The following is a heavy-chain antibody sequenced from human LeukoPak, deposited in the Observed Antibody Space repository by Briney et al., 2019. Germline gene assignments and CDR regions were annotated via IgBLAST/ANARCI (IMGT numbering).Heavy chain of an antibody. Sequence: SQTLSLTCTVSGGSISSGSYYWSWIRQPAGKGLEWIGRIYTSGSTNYNPSLKSRVTISVDTSKNQFSLKLSSVTAADTAVYYCARPLYQWPDEAFEIWGQGTMVTVSS. V-gene: IGHV4-61*02. D-gene: IGHD2-2*01. J-gene: IGHJ3*02. CDR3: ARPLYQWPDEAFEI. CDR2: IYTSGST. CDR1: GGSISSGSYY.